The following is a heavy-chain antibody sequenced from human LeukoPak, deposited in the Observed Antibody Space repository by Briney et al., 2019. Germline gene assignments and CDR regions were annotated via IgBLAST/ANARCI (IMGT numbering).Heavy chain of an antibody. CDR2: ISGSGDNT. J-gene: IGHJ6*02. V-gene: IGHV3-23*01. Sequence: PGGSLRLSCAASGFTFSSYAMSWVRQVPGKGLEWVSVISGSGDNTYYADSVKGRFTISRDNSKNTLYLQMNSLRAEDTAVYFCAKKRGLSNGDGGDYYSYYGMDVWGQGTTVTVS. CDR3: AKKRGLSNGDGGDYYSYYGMDV. CDR1: GFTFSSYA. D-gene: IGHD2-8*01.